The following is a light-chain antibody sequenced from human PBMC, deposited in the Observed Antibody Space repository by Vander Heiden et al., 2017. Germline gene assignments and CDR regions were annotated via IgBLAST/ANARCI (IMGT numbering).Light chain of an antibody. V-gene: IGLV2-11*01. CDR3: CSYAGSNTFGV. J-gene: IGLJ1*01. Sequence: QSALTQPRSVSGSPGQSATIPCPGTSSDVGGYNYVSWYQQHPGKAPKLMIYDVSKRPSGVPDRFSGSKSGNTASLTISGLQAEDEADYYCCSYAGSNTFGVFGTGTKVTGL. CDR2: DVS. CDR1: SSDVGGYNY.